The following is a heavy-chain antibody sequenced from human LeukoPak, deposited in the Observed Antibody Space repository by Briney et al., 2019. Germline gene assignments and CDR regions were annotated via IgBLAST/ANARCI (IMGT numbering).Heavy chain of an antibody. J-gene: IGHJ4*02. CDR3: AKSSYYDSSGYYREYYFDY. CDR1: GFTFRSHA. CDR2: IYENGGTT. D-gene: IGHD3-22*01. Sequence: PGGSLRLSCVGSGFTFRSHAMSWVRQAPEKGLEFVSGIYENGGTTYYADSVKGRFSISRDNSKSTLFLQMNSLRAEDTAVYYCAKSSYYDSSGYYREYYFDYWGQGTLVTVSS. V-gene: IGHV3-23*01.